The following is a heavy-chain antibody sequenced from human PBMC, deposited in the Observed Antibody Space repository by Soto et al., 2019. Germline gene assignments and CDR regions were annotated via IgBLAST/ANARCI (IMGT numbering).Heavy chain of an antibody. J-gene: IGHJ5*02. V-gene: IGHV2-5*02. CDR2: IYWDDDK. CDR1: GFSLSTSGVA. CDR3: ARRGSSSAWYNWFDP. Sequence: QITLKESGPTLVKPTQTLTLTCTFSGFSLSTSGVAVGWIRQPPGEALEWLALIYWDDDKRYNPSLKSRLTTAKYTSKNQVLLTITNMDPVDTATYFCARRGSSSAWYNWFDPWGQGTLVTVSS. D-gene: IGHD6-19*01.